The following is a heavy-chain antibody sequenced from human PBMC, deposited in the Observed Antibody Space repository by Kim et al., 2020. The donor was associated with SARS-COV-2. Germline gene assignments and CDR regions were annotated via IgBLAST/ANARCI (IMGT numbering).Heavy chain of an antibody. Sequence: SETLSLTCTVSGGSISGFYWTWSRQAPGEGLEWVGYIHYTGTTRYNPSLESRLTMSIDTSKNQFSLRLSNVVAADTAVYYCARLQDSGLADHWGQGTLVTVSS. CDR1: GGSISGFY. V-gene: IGHV4-59*01. CDR3: ARLQDSGLADH. J-gene: IGHJ4*02. CDR2: IHYTGTT. D-gene: IGHD6-19*01.